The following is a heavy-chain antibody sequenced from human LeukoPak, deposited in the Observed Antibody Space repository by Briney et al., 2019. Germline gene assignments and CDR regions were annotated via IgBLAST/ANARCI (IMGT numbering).Heavy chain of an antibody. D-gene: IGHD3-10*01. CDR2: ISSSGSTI. CDR3: ARCGSGYYYYMDV. Sequence: GGSLRLSCAASGFSFSDYCMNWIRQAPGKGLEWVSYISSSGSTIYHADSVKGRFTISRDNAKNSLYLQMNSLRAKDTAVYYCARCGSGYYYYMDVWGKGTTVTVSS. J-gene: IGHJ6*03. V-gene: IGHV3-11*04. CDR1: GFSFSDYC.